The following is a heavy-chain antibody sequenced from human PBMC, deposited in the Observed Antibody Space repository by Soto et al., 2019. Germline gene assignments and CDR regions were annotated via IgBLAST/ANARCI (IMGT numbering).Heavy chain of an antibody. CDR2: IKSKSDGGTT. CDR3: TTPNMTQAN. J-gene: IGHJ4*02. Sequence: PGGSLRLSCAASGFTLSNVWMSWVRQAPGKELEWVGRIKSKSDGGTTDYAAPVKGRFTVSRDDSKNTLYLQMNSLKSEDTAVYYCTTPNMTQANWGQGTLVTVSS. CDR1: GFTLSNVW. V-gene: IGHV3-15*01.